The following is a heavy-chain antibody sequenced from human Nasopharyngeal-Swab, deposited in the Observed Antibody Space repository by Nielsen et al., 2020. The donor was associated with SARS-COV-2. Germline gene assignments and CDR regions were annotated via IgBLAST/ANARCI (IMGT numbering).Heavy chain of an antibody. V-gene: IGHV7-4-1*02. CDR2: INTNTGNP. CDR3: AREGDASVPGTLFDY. J-gene: IGHJ4*02. D-gene: IGHD6-19*01. Sequence: ASVKVSCKASGYTFTNYALNWVRQAPGQGLEWMGWINTNTGNPTYAQGFAGRFVFSLDTSVNTAYLQISSLKSEDTAVYHCAREGDASVPGTLFDYWGQGTQVTVSS. CDR1: GYTFTNYA.